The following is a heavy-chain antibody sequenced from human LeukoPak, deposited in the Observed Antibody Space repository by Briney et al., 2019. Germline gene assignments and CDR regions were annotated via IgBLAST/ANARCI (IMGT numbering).Heavy chain of an antibody. D-gene: IGHD1-1*01. Sequence: PGGSLRLSCAASGFTFSSYGMHWVRQAPGKGLEWVAVIWYDGSNKYYADSVKGRFTISRDNSKNTLYLQMNSLRAEDTAVYYCARAPLEVIYGMDVGGQGTTVTVSS. CDR1: GFTFSSYG. CDR3: ARAPLEVIYGMDV. CDR2: IWYDGSNK. V-gene: IGHV3-33*01. J-gene: IGHJ6*02.